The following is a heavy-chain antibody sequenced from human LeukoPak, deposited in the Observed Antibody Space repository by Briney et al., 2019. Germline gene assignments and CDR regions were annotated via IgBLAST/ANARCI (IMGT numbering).Heavy chain of an antibody. J-gene: IGHJ5*02. D-gene: IGHD4-23*01. CDR1: GYTLSELS. CDR3: ATASDYGGNSGWFDP. V-gene: IGHV1-24*01. CDR2: FDTEDGET. Sequence: ASVKVSCKVSGYTLSELSMHWVRQAPGKGLEWMGGFDTEDGETIYAQKFQGRVTMTEDTSTDTAYMELSSLRSEDTAVYYCATASDYGGNSGWFDPWGQGTLVTVSS.